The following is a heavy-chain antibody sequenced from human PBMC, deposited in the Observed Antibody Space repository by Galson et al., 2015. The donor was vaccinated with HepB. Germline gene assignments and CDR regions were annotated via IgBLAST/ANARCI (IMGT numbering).Heavy chain of an antibody. J-gene: IGHJ3*02. D-gene: IGHD3-22*01. V-gene: IGHV1-69*06. Sequence: SVKVSCKASGGTFSSYAISWVRQAPGQGLEWMGGIIPIFGTANYAQKFQGRVTITADKSTSIAYMELSSLRSEDTAVYYCARERYYYDSSGYYNDAFDIWGQGTMVTVSS. CDR2: IIPIFGTA. CDR3: ARERYYYDSSGYYNDAFDI. CDR1: GGTFSSYA.